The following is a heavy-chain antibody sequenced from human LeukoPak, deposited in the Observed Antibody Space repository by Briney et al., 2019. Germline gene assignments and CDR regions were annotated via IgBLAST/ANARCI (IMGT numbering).Heavy chain of an antibody. CDR1: GYSISSGYY. V-gene: IGHV4-38-2*02. CDR2: IYHSGST. Sequence: SETLSLTCTVSGYSISSGYYWGWIRQPPGKGLEWIGSIYHSGSTYYNPSPKSRVTISVDTSKSQFSLKLSSVTAADTAVYYCARFYGSYYFDYWGQGTLVTVSS. D-gene: IGHD1-26*01. CDR3: ARFYGSYYFDY. J-gene: IGHJ4*02.